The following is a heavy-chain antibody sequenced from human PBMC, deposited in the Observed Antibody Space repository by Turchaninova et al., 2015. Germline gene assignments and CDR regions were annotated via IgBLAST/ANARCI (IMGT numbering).Heavy chain of an antibody. J-gene: IGHJ1*01. V-gene: IGHV1-2*06. CDR2: NNPNSGDT. CDR3: ARDRLQSGXYSAXX. D-gene: IGHD1-26*01. Sequence: QVQLVQSGAEVKKPGASVKASCKASGYMFPGHYIHWVRQAPGQGLEWMGRNNPNSGDTKFGEKVQGRVTMTXDTSXKTVYXXLSXLXSDDTAVXXXARDRLQSGXYSAXXWGQGTRVTXSS. CDR1: GYMFPGHY.